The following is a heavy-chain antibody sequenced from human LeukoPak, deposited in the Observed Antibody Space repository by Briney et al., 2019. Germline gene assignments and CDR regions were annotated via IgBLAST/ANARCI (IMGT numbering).Heavy chain of an antibody. J-gene: IGHJ4*02. CDR1: GYTFTSYD. CDR2: MNPNSGNT. Sequence: ASVKVSCKASGYTFTSYDINWVRQATGQGLEWMGWMNPNSGNTGYAQKFQGRVTMTRNTSISTAYMELSSLRSEDTAVYYCVSAGIAVAGRGGYYFDYWGQGTLVTVSS. V-gene: IGHV1-8*01. CDR3: VSAGIAVAGRGGYYFDY. D-gene: IGHD6-19*01.